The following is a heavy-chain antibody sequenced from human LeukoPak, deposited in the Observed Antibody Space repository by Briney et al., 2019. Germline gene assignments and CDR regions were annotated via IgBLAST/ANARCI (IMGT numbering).Heavy chain of an antibody. V-gene: IGHV1-2*02. Sequence: GASVKVSCKASGYTFTDYYLHWVRQAPGRGLEWMGYINPNSGGTNYAQRFPGRVTMTRDTSISAVYMELSSLRSDETAVYYCARDWEIRGPSQYVGYFDSWGQGTLVTVSS. J-gene: IGHJ4*02. CDR1: GYTFTDYY. D-gene: IGHD1-26*01. CDR3: ARDWEIRGPSQYVGYFDS. CDR2: INPNSGGT.